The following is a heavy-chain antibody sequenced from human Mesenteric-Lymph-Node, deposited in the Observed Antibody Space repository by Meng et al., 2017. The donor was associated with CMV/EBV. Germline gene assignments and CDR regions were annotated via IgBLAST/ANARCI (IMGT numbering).Heavy chain of an antibody. CDR3: ARKHYYDSSRHFRGGLDV. CDR1: GLTVSSDY. J-gene: IGHJ6*02. CDR2: IHSNGNT. D-gene: IGHD3-22*01. Sequence: GESLKISCAASGLTVSSDYLTWVRQAPGKGLEWVSSIHSNGNTYHADSVKGRFTLSRDNSRNTLYLQMTSLRADDTAVYYCARKHYYDSSRHFRGGLDVWGQGTT. V-gene: IGHV3-53*01.